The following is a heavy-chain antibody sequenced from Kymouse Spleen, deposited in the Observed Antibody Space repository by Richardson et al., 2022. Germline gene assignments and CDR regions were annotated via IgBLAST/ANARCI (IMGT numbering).Heavy chain of an antibody. V-gene: IGHV3-33*01. D-gene: IGHD5-12*01. Sequence: QVQLVESGGGVVQPGRSLRLSCAASGFTFSSYGMHWVRQAPGKGLEWVAVIWYDGSNKYYADSVKGRFTISRDNSKNTLYLQMNSLRAEDTAVYYCARAHIVATFDYWGQGTLVTVSS. CDR1: GFTFSSYG. CDR2: IWYDGSNK. J-gene: IGHJ4*02. CDR3: ARAHIVATFDY.